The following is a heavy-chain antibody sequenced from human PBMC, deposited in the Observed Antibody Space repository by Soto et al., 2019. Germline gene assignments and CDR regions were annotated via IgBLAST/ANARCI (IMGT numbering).Heavy chain of an antibody. J-gene: IGHJ6*02. CDR3: ARGGRRGVEYYYYYGMDV. Sequence: QVQLQQWGAGLLKPSETLSLTCAVYGGSFSGYYWSWIRQPPGKGLEWIGEINHSGSTNYNPSLKSRVTISVDTSKNQFSLKLSSVTAADTAVYYCARGGRRGVEYYYYYGMDVWGQGTTVTVSS. CDR1: GGSFSGYY. CDR2: INHSGST. V-gene: IGHV4-34*01. D-gene: IGHD3-10*01.